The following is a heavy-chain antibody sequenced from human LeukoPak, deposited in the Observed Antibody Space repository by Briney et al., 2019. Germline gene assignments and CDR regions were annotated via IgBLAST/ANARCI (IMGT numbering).Heavy chain of an antibody. J-gene: IGHJ4*02. CDR2: IYYSGTT. CDR1: GGSISSYY. D-gene: IGHD6-13*01. V-gene: IGHV4-59*01. Sequence: SETLSLTCTVSGGSISSYYWSWIRQSPGKGLEWIGYIYYSGTTNYNPSLKSRVTISVDTSKNQFSLKLSSVTAADTAVYYCARGVYIAAAQYAYWGQGTLVTVSS. CDR3: ARGVYIAAAQYAY.